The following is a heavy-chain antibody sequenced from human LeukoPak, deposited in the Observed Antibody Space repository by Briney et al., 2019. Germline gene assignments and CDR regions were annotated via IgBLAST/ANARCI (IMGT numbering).Heavy chain of an antibody. CDR2: IYYSGST. CDR3: ARGVPDCSSTSCPYNWFDP. D-gene: IGHD2-2*01. Sequence: SETLSLTCTVSGGSISSSSYYWGWIRQPPGKGLEWIGSIYYSGSTNYNPSLKSRVTISVDRSKNQFSLKLSSVTAADTAVYYCARGVPDCSSTSCPYNWFDPWGQGTLVTVSS. J-gene: IGHJ5*02. V-gene: IGHV4-39*07. CDR1: GGSISSSSYY.